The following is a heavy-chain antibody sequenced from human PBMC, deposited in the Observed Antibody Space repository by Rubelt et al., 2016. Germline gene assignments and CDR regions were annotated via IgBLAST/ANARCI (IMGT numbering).Heavy chain of an antibody. J-gene: IGHJ3*02. CDR2: IYYSGST. Sequence: GKGLEWIGSIYYSGSTYYNPSLKSRVTISVDTSKNQFSLKLSSVTAADTAVYYCARHSRYYDILTGPGGAFDIWGQGTMVTVSS. D-gene: IGHD3-9*01. CDR3: ARHSRYYDILTGPGGAFDI. V-gene: IGHV4-39*01.